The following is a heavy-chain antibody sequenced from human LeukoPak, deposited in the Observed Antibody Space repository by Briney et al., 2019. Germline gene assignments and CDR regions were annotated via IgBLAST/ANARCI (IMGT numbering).Heavy chain of an antibody. CDR1: GFTFSSYW. Sequence: GGSLRLSCAASGFTFSSYWMHWVRQAPGKGLVWVSRINSDGSSTSYADSVKGRFTISRDNAKNTLYLQMNSLRAEDTAVYYCTAIFYPYGPRRHFDYWGQGTLVTVSS. J-gene: IGHJ4*02. CDR2: INSDGSST. D-gene: IGHD3-3*02. CDR3: TAIFYPYGPRRHFDY. V-gene: IGHV3-74*01.